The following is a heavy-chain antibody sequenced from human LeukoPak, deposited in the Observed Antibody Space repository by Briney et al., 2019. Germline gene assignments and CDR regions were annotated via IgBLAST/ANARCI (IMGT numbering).Heavy chain of an antibody. CDR2: INPTSGDT. CDR1: GYTFTSYY. D-gene: IGHD6-25*01. V-gene: IGHV1-46*01. J-gene: IGHJ3*02. Sequence: ASVKVSCTASGYTFTSYYVHWVRQAPGQGLQWVGIINPTSGDTNYAQNFQGGVTMTRDMSTSTVYMELSSLRSEDTAVYYCARYGFSSVWQGGWHAFDIWGHGTMVTVSS. CDR3: ARYGFSSVWQGGWHAFDI.